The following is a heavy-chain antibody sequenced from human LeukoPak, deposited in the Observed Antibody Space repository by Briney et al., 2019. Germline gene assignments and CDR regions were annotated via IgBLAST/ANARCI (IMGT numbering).Heavy chain of an antibody. CDR2: IYHSGST. Sequence: SETLSLTCTVSGGSISSGGYYWSWIRQPPGKGLEWIGYIYHSGSTYYNPSLKSRVTISVDRSKNQFSLKLSSVTAADTAVYYCARDVWEYSSSSYYFDYWGQGTLVTVSS. V-gene: IGHV4-30-2*01. D-gene: IGHD6-6*01. J-gene: IGHJ4*02. CDR3: ARDVWEYSSSSYYFDY. CDR1: GGSISSGGYY.